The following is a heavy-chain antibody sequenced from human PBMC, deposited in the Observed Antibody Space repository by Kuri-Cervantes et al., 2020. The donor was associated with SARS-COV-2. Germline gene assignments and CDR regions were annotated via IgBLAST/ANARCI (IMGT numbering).Heavy chain of an antibody. CDR3: ASVSTMGVSLD. D-gene: IGHD5-24*01. CDR1: RFTFNNYD. Sequence: GGSLRLSCAASRFTFNNYDLIWVRQAPGKGLEWVSSISTSGGDTNYADSLKGRLTISRDNSKNTLYLQMNSLRVEDTAVYYCASVSTMGVSLDWGQGTLVTVSS. V-gene: IGHV3-23*01. J-gene: IGHJ4*02. CDR2: ISTSGGDT.